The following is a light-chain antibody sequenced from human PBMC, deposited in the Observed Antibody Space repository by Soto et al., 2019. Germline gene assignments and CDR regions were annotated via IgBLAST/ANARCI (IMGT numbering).Light chain of an antibody. Sequence: EIVLTQSPGTLSLSPGERATLSCRASQSVSSSYLAWYQQKPGQATRLIIYGASSRATGIPGRFSGGGSGTDFTLTISRLEPEDFAVYYCQQYGSSPLTFGGGTKVEIK. CDR3: QQYGSSPLT. V-gene: IGKV3-20*01. CDR1: QSVSSSY. J-gene: IGKJ4*01. CDR2: GAS.